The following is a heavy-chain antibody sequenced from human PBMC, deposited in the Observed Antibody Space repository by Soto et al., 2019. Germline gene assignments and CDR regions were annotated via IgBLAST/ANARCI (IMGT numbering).Heavy chain of an antibody. D-gene: IGHD2-2*01. CDR1: GFTFSSYA. J-gene: IGHJ4*02. Sequence: EVQLLESGGGLVQPGGSLRLSCAASGFTFSSYAMSWVRQAPGKGLEWVSAISGSGGSTYYADSVKGRFTISRDNSKNTLYLQMNSLRAEDTAVYYCAKDLRDIVVVSAATGRDYWGQGTLVAVSS. CDR3: AKDLRDIVVVSAATGRDY. CDR2: ISGSGGST. V-gene: IGHV3-23*01.